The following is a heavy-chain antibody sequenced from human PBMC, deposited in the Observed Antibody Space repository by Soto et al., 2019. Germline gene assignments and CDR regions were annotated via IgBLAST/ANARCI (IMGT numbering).Heavy chain of an antibody. Sequence: QVQLVQSGPEVKKPGASVKVSCKGSGYTFSNYGVTWVRQAPGQGLERLGWVSAYNRNTDYAQKFEDRATMTIDTSTNTALLDVRGPTPDDTAVYYCARERRWEPLLYWGQGTL. CDR1: GYTFSNYG. CDR2: VSAYNRNT. CDR3: ARERRWEPLLY. V-gene: IGHV1-18*01. D-gene: IGHD1-26*01. J-gene: IGHJ4*02.